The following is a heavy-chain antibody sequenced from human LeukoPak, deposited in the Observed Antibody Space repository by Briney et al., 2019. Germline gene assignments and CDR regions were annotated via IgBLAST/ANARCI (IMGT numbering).Heavy chain of an antibody. CDR1: GFAFSDFW. V-gene: IGHV3-7*03. CDR2: IRHDGNAK. J-gene: IGHJ4*02. D-gene: IGHD5-12*01. Sequence: GGSLRLSCAASGFAFSDFWMSWVRQAPGKGLERVANIRHDGNAKNYVPSVRGRFTISRDNSKNTLYLQMNSLRAEDTAVYYCAKERGYSGYEVIDYWGQGTLVTVSS. CDR3: AKERGYSGYEVIDY.